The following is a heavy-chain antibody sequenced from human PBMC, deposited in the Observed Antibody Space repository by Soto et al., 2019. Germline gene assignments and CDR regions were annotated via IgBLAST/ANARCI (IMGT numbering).Heavy chain of an antibody. D-gene: IGHD2-15*01. CDR1: GFSFSSYS. J-gene: IGHJ5*02. Sequence: EVQLVESGGGLVKPGGSLRLSCAASGFSFSSYSMNWVRQAPGKGLEWVSSISSSTSYINYADSVKGRFTISRDNAKKSLYLQMNGLRAEDTAVYYCARGYTGYCSGGTCYWFGPWGQGTLVTVAS. CDR3: ARGYTGYCSGGTCYWFGP. V-gene: IGHV3-21*01. CDR2: ISSSTSYI.